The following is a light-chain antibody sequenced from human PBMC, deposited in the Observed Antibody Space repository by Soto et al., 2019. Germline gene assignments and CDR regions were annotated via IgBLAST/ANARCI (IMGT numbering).Light chain of an antibody. CDR2: EAS. J-gene: IGKJ4*01. Sequence: DIQMTQSPSSLSASVGDRVTISCRASQGINNDLGWYQQKPGKAPKRRIYEASTLQSGGPSRFSGSGSGTEFTLTISSLQPEDFATYYCLQHNDYPRTFGGGTQVAIK. CDR3: LQHNDYPRT. V-gene: IGKV1-17*01. CDR1: QGINND.